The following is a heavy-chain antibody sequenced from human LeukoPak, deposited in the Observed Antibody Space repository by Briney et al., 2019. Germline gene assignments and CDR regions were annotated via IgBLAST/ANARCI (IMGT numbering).Heavy chain of an antibody. Sequence: GGSLRLSCAASGFTFSSYSMNWVRQAPGKGLEWVSSISSSSYIYYADSVKGRFTISRDNAKNSLYLQMNSLRAEDTAVYYCARDQKDSSGYVDMDVWGKGTTVTVSS. CDR1: GFTFSSYS. CDR2: ISSSSYI. D-gene: IGHD3-22*01. CDR3: ARDQKDSSGYVDMDV. V-gene: IGHV3-21*01. J-gene: IGHJ6*03.